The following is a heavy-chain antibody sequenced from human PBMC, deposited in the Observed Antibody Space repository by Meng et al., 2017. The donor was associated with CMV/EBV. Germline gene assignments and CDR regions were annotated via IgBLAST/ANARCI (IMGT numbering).Heavy chain of an antibody. D-gene: IGHD6-6*01. J-gene: IGHJ5*02. CDR1: GFAFTSHA. CDR3: AKLSSSSLNP. V-gene: IGHV3-23*01. Sequence: CAASGFAFTSHAKGWVRRAPGKGLEWVSAISGSGGSTYYADSVKGRFTISRDNSKNTLYLQMNSLRAEDTAVYYCAKLSSSSLNPWGQGTLVTVSS. CDR2: ISGSGGST.